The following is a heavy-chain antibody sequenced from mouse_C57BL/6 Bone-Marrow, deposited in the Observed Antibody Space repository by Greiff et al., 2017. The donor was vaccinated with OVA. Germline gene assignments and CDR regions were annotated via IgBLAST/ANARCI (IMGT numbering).Heavy chain of an antibody. D-gene: IGHD4-1*01. CDR2: ISYDGSN. Sequence: ESGPGLVKPSQSLSLTCSVTGYSITSGYYWNWIRQFPGNKLEWMGYISYDGSNNYNPSLKNRISITRDTSKNQFFLKLNSVTTEDTATYYCATNWPTWDYWGQGTTLTVSS. CDR3: ATNWPTWDY. J-gene: IGHJ2*01. CDR1: GYSITSGYY. V-gene: IGHV3-6*01.